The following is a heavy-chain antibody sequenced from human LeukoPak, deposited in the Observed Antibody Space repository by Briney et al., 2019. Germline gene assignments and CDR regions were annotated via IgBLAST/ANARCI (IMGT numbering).Heavy chain of an antibody. J-gene: IGHJ4*02. CDR1: GYTFTTYY. Sequence: GASVKVSCKASGYTFTTYYMHWVRQAPGQRLEWVGWINPNTGNTNYAQKFQGRVTMTRDTSINTASMEMRSMRSDDTAIYYCARVENWNYYYFDYWGQGTLVTVSS. D-gene: IGHD1-7*01. V-gene: IGHV1-2*02. CDR3: ARVENWNYYYFDY. CDR2: INPNTGNT.